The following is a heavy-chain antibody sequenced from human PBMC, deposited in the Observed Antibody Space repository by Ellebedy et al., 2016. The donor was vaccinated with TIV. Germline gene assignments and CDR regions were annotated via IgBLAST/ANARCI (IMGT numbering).Heavy chain of an antibody. CDR3: ARDSFLEPYYYGMDV. V-gene: IGHV3-30*03. J-gene: IGHJ6*02. Sequence: GESLKISCAASGFTFSSYGMHWVRQAPGKGLEWVAVISYDGSNKYYADSVNGRFTISRDNSKNTLYLQMNSLRAEDTAVYYCARDSFLEPYYYGMDVWGQGTSVTVSS. CDR2: ISYDGSNK. D-gene: IGHD1-1*01. CDR1: GFTFSSYG.